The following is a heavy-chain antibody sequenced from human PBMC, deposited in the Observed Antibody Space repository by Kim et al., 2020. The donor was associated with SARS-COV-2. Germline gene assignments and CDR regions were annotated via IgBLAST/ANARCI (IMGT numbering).Heavy chain of an antibody. CDR2: IYSGGNT. CDR3: ATVVFYYDAGYFKN. J-gene: IGHJ1*01. Sequence: GGSLRLSCAASGFTFSSYAMSWVRQAPGKGLEWVSFIYSGGNTIYADTVKGRLIISRDHSKNTLYLQMNSLRAEDTAVYYCATVVFYYDAGYFKNWGQGTLVIVAS. CDR1: GFTFSSYA. V-gene: IGHV3-66*01. D-gene: IGHD3-22*01.